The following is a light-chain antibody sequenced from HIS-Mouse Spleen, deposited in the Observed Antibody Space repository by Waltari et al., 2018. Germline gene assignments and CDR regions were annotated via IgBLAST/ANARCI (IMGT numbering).Light chain of an antibody. CDR2: DVS. V-gene: IGLV2-11*01. Sequence: QSALTQPRSVSGSPGQSVTLPCTGTSSDVGCYNYVSWYQQHPGKAPKLMIYDVSKRPSGVPDRFSGSKSGNTASLTISGLQAEDEADYYCCSYAGSYPVVFGGGTKLTVL. CDR3: CSYAGSYPVV. J-gene: IGLJ2*01. CDR1: SSDVGCYNY.